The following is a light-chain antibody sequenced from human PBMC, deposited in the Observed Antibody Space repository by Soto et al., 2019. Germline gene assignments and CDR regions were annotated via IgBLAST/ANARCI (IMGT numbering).Light chain of an antibody. CDR2: GAS. J-gene: IGKJ3*01. Sequence: EIVLTQSPGTLSLSPGERATLSCRASQSVSSSYLAWYQQKPGQAPRLLIYGASSRATGIPDRFSGSGSGTAFPLTIGCLEPEDFAVYYCHHYGSSPFTFSPGTKVDIK. CDR3: HHYGSSPFT. CDR1: QSVSSSY. V-gene: IGKV3-20*01.